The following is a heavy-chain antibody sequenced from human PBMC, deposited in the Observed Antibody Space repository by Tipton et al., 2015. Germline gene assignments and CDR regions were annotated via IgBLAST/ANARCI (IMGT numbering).Heavy chain of an antibody. J-gene: IGHJ5*02. Sequence: TLSLTCDVSGVSISSRNWWSWVRQPPGKGLEWIGEMYYGGTTNYNPSLKSRVTMSLDRAKNQFSLRLISVTAADTAVYYCARGGAGYYYDSVGYLSWGQGTLVTVSS. V-gene: IGHV4-4*02. CDR3: ARGGAGYYYDSVGYLS. CDR1: GVSISSRNW. D-gene: IGHD3-22*01. CDR2: MYYGGTT.